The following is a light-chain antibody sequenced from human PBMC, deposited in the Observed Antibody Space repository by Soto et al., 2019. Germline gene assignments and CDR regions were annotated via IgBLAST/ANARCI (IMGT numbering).Light chain of an antibody. CDR1: SSDVGAYKY. CDR2: EVT. V-gene: IGLV2-8*01. CDR3: TSYVGDDIGG. Sequence: QSALTQPPSASGSPGQSVTISCTGTSSDVGAYKYVSWYQQYPGKAPKLMIYEVTKRPSGVPDRFSGSKSGNTASLTVSGLQAEDEADYYCTSYVGDDIGGFGGGTKLPVL. J-gene: IGLJ3*02.